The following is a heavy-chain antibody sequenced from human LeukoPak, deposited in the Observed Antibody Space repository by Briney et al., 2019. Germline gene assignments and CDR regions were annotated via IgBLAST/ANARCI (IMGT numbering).Heavy chain of an antibody. J-gene: IGHJ4*02. D-gene: IGHD2-15*01. Sequence: PGGSLRLSCAASGFTVSSYWIHWVRQAPGKGLMWVSLIRRDGTTSFAASAQGRFTISRDNARNTLYLQMNSLAAEDTAVYYCARDAGQATPFDYWGPGTLVTVSS. CDR1: GFTVSSYW. V-gene: IGHV3-74*01. CDR3: ARDAGQATPFDY. CDR2: IRRDGTT.